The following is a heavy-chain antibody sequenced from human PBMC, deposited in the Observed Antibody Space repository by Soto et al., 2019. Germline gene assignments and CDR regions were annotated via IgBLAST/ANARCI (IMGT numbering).Heavy chain of an antibody. CDR3: ATALHDYGDFLGY. CDR1: GGSISSGGYY. Sequence: SETLSLTCTVSGGSISSGGYYWSWIRQHPGKGLEWIGYIYYSGSTYYNPSLKSRVTISVDTSKNQFSLKLSSVTAADTAVYYCATALHDYGDFLGYWGQGTLVTVSS. J-gene: IGHJ4*02. CDR2: IYYSGST. V-gene: IGHV4-31*03. D-gene: IGHD4-17*01.